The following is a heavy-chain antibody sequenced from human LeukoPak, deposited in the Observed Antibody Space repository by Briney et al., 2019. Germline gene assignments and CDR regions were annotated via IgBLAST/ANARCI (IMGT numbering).Heavy chain of an antibody. Sequence: PGGSLRPSGAASGFTVSSNYMSWVRQAPGKGLEWVSVIYMGGITYYADSVKGRFTISRDNSKNTLSLQRNSLRAEDTAVYISAGARTSNELFGRCMDVGGQGTTVTVYS. J-gene: IGHJ6*02. D-gene: IGHD1-7*01. V-gene: IGHV3-66*01. CDR1: GFTVSSNY. CDR2: IYMGGIT. CDR3: AGARTSNELFGRCMDV.